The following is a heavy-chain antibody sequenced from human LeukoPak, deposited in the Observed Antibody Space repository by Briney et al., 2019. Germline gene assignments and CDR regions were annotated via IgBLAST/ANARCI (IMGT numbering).Heavy chain of an antibody. CDR1: GFTFSSYW. CDR3: ARDYCSGGSCYPF. J-gene: IGHJ4*02. D-gene: IGHD2-15*01. V-gene: IGHV3-7*01. CDR2: IKQDGSEK. Sequence: GGSLRLSCAASGFTFSSYWMSWVRQAPGKGLEWVANIKQDGSEKYYVDSVKGRFTISRDNAKNSLYLQMNSLRAEDTAVYYCARDYCSGGSCYPFWGQGTLVTVSS.